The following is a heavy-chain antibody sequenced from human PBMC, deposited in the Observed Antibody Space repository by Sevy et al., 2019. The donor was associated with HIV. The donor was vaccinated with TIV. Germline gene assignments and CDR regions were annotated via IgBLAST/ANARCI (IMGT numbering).Heavy chain of an antibody. CDR2: IIPIFGTA. CDR1: GGTFSSYA. CDR3: ARANYDSSGYYYRYFDY. J-gene: IGHJ4*02. D-gene: IGHD3-22*01. Sequence: ASVKVSCKASGGTFSSYAISWVQQAPGQGLEWMGGIIPIFGTANYAQKFQGRVTITADKSTSTAYMELSSLRSEDTAVYYCARANYDSSGYYYRYFDYWGQGTLVTVSS. V-gene: IGHV1-69*06.